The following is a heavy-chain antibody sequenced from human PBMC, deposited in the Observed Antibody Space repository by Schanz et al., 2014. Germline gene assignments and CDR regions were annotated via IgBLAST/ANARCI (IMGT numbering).Heavy chain of an antibody. D-gene: IGHD3-22*01. CDR2: IIPILGME. CDR3: ARDIQYHYDTSGPVGAFDI. V-gene: IGHV1-69*04. Sequence: QVKLVQSGAEVKKPGSSVKVSCKASGGTFSSYAFSWVRQAPGQGLEWMGKIIPILGMENYAQKFQGRVTITADISTSTAYMDLNSLRSDDTAVYYCARDIQYHYDTSGPVGAFDIWGQGTVVTVSS. CDR1: GGTFSSYA. J-gene: IGHJ3*02.